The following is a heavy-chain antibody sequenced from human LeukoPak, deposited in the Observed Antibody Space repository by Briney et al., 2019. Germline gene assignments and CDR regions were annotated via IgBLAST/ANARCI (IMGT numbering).Heavy chain of an antibody. CDR1: GGSISSHY. CDR2: IYYSGST. CDR3: ARGGTTVTPGLLWFDP. V-gene: IGHV4-59*11. Sequence: PSETLSLTCSVSGGSISSHYWSWIRQPPGKGLEWIGYIYYSGSTKYNPSLKSRVTISADTSKNQFSLKLSSVTAADTAVYYCARGGTTVTPGLLWFDPWGQGTQVTVSS. D-gene: IGHD4-17*01. J-gene: IGHJ5*02.